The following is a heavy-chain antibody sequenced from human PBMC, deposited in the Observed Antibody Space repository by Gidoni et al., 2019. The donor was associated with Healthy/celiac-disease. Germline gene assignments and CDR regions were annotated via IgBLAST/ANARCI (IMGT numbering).Heavy chain of an antibody. Sequence: EVQLLESGGGLVQPGGSLRLSCAYSGFTFISYSMSWVRQAPGKGLEWVSAISGSGGSTYYADSVKGRLTISRDNSKNTLYLQMNSLRAEDTAVYDCAKCDVSGVVVPAADWFDPWGQGTLVTVSS. CDR1: GFTFISYS. CDR3: AKCDVSGVVVPAADWFDP. D-gene: IGHD2-2*01. V-gene: IGHV3-23*01. J-gene: IGHJ5*02. CDR2: ISGSGGST.